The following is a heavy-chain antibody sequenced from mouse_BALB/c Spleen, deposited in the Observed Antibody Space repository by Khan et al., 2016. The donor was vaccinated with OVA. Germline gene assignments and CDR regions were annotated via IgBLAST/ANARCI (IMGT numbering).Heavy chain of an antibody. Sequence: EVKLEVLGPGLVKPSQSLSLTCTVTGYSITSDYAWNWIRQFPGNKLEWMGYISYSGNTKYNPSLKSRISITRDTSKNQFFLQLNSVTTEDTATYYCARIYGGDFDYWGQGTTLTVSS. D-gene: IGHD1-1*01. J-gene: IGHJ2*01. CDR3: ARIYGGDFDY. V-gene: IGHV3-2*02. CDR1: GYSITSDYA. CDR2: ISYSGNT.